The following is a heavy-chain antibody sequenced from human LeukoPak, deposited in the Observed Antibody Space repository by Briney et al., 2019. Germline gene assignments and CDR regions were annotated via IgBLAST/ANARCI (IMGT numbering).Heavy chain of an antibody. J-gene: IGHJ4*02. V-gene: IGHV3-74*01. CDR1: GFTFSSYW. Sequence: GGSLGLSCAASGFTFSSYWMHWVRQAPGKGLVWVSRINSDGSSTSYADSVKGRFTISRDNAKNTLYLQMNSLRAEDTAVYYCARDGMVWFGEFRFDYWGQGTLVTVSS. CDR3: ARDGMVWFGEFRFDY. D-gene: IGHD3-10*01. CDR2: INSDGSST.